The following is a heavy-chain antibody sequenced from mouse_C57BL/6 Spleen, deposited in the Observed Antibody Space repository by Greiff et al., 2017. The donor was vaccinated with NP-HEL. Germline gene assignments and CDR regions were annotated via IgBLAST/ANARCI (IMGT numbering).Heavy chain of an antibody. CDR2: IYIGNGYT. D-gene: IGHD1-1*01. J-gene: IGHJ1*03. CDR3: APITTVPRGWYFDV. CDR1: GYTFTSYG. V-gene: IGHV1-58*01. Sequence: VQLQQSGAELVRPGSSVKMSCKTSGYTFTSYGINWVKQRPGQGLEWIGYIYIGNGYTEYNEKFKGKATLTVDTSSSTAYMELHSLTSEDSAVYFCAPITTVPRGWYFDVWGTGTTVTVSS.